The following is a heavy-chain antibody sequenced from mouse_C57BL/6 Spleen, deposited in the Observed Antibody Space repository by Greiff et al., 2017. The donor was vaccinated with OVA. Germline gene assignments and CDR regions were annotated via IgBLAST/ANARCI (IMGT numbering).Heavy chain of an antibody. CDR3: ARAMDGYYSYAMDY. Sequence: VQLQQSGPELVKPGASVKISCKASGYSFTGYYMNWVKQSPEKSLEWIGEINPSTGGTTYNQKFKAKATLTVDKSSSTAYMQLKSLTSEDSAVYYCARAMDGYYSYAMDYWGQGTSVTVSS. CDR2: INPSTGGT. J-gene: IGHJ4*01. V-gene: IGHV1-42*01. D-gene: IGHD2-3*01. CDR1: GYSFTGYY.